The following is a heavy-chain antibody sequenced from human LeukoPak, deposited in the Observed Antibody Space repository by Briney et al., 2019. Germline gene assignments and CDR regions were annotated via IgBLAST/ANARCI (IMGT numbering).Heavy chain of an antibody. CDR1: GGSISSSSYY. CDR3: AGGYYDSSGNPPDDY. Sequence: PSETLSLTCTVSGGSISSSSYYWGWIRQPPGKGLEWIGSVYYSGGTYYNPSLKSRVTISVDTSKNQFSLKLSSVTAADTAVYYCAGGYYDSSGNPPDDYWGQGTLVTVSS. CDR2: VYYSGGT. D-gene: IGHD3-22*01. J-gene: IGHJ4*02. V-gene: IGHV4-39*01.